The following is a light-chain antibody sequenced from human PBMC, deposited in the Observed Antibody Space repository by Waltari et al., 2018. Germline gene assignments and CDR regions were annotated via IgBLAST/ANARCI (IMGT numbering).Light chain of an antibody. Sequence: QSALTQPASVSGTPGQSTTISRTGTSSNVGAYNSVSWYQQHTGKAPKLLIFDVITRPSGVSKRFSGSKAGNTASLTVAALQAEDEADYYCSSYISSSTLELFGGGTSLTVL. CDR1: SSNVGAYNS. V-gene: IGLV2-14*03. J-gene: IGLJ2*01. CDR2: DVI. CDR3: SSYISSSTLEL.